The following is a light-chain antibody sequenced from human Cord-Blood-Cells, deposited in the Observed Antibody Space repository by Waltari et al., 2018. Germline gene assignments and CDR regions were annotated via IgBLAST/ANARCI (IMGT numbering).Light chain of an antibody. CDR3: QAWDSSTAWV. J-gene: IGLJ3*02. V-gene: IGLV3-1*01. CDR2: QDS. CDR1: KLGDKY. Sequence: SYELTQPPSVSVSPGPTARITCSGDKLGDKYACWYQQKPGQSPVLVIYQDSKRPSGIPERFSGSNSGNTATLTISGTQAMDEADYYCQAWDSSTAWVFGGGTKLTAL.